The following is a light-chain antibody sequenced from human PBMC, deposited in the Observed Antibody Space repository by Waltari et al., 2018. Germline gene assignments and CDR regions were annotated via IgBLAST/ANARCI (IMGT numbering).Light chain of an antibody. J-gene: IGLJ2*01. CDR2: DFT. CDR3: CSFSGGNDFL. Sequence: QSALTQPPSASGSPGQSVTISCTGTSSDSDNYQFVSWYQQHPGKAPNLIVYDFTKRPSGVPNRFSGSKSGNVASLTVSDLQAEDEADFFCCSFSGGNDFLFGGGTKLTVL. V-gene: IGLV2-8*01. CDR1: SSDSDNYQF.